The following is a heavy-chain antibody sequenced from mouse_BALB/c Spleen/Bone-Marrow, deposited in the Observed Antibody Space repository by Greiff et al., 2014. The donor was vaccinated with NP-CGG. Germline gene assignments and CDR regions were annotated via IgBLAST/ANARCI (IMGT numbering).Heavy chain of an antibody. D-gene: IGHD2-1*01. V-gene: IGHV1S126*01. CDR1: GYSFTSYW. CDR3: ASPSDGNPFAY. J-gene: IGHJ3*01. Sequence: QVQLKESGPQLVRPGASVKISCKASGYSFTSYWMHWVKQRPGQGLEWIGMIDASDSETRLNQKLKDKATLTVDKSSSTAHMQLSSPTSEDSAVYYCASPSDGNPFAYWGQGTLVTVSA. CDR2: IDASDSET.